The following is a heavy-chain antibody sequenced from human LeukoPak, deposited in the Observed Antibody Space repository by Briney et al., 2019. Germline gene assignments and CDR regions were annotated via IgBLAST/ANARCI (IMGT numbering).Heavy chain of an antibody. D-gene: IGHD3-16*02. CDR1: GGTFSSYA. CDR3: ARVRGTYDYVWGSYRFHPYYFDY. Sequence: GASVKVSCKASGGTFSSYAISWVRQAPGQGLEWMGGIIPIFGTANYAQKFQGRVTITADESTSTAYMELSSLRSEDTAVYYCARVRGTYDYVWGSYRFHPYYFDYWGQGTLATVSS. J-gene: IGHJ4*02. CDR2: IIPIFGTA. V-gene: IGHV1-69*13.